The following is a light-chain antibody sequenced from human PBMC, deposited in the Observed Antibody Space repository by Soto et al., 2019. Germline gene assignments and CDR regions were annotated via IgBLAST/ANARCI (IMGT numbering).Light chain of an antibody. V-gene: IGKV3-20*01. J-gene: IGKJ5*01. Sequence: EIVLTQSPGTLSLSPGEGATLSCRAIQSISTNLAWYQQKPGQTPRLLIYGASSRATGIPDRFSGSGSGTDFTLTISRLEPEDFAVYYCQQYGSSLLFGQGTRLEIK. CDR1: QSISTN. CDR2: GAS. CDR3: QQYGSSLL.